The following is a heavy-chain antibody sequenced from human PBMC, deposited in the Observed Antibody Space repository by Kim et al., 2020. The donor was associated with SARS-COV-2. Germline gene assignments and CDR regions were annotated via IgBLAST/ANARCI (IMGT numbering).Heavy chain of an antibody. J-gene: IGHJ4*02. Sequence: KYSQKFQGRVTITSDTSASTAYMELSSMRAEDTAVYYCAGGAGWYFMVDYWGQGALVTVSS. V-gene: IGHV1-3*01. D-gene: IGHD6-19*01. CDR3: AGGAGWYFMVDY.